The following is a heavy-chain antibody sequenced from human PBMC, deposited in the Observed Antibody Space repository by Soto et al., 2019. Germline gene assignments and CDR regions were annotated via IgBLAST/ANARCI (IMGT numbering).Heavy chain of an antibody. CDR3: GRGSGYYYWDDY. V-gene: IGHV1-3*05. Sequence: QVQLVQSGAEEKKPGASVKVSCKASGYTFTSYAMHWVRQAPGQRLEWMGWINAGNGKTKYSQKFQGRAIITRDTSVSTAYMERIRLRSADTAVYYCGRGSGYYYWDDYWGQGTLLTVSS. CDR1: GYTFTSYA. D-gene: IGHD3-22*01. CDR2: INAGNGKT. J-gene: IGHJ4*02.